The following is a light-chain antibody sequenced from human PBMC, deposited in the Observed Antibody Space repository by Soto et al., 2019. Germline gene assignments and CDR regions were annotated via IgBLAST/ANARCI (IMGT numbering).Light chain of an antibody. J-gene: IGKJ5*01. CDR1: QNIHTN. Sequence: EIVMTQSPATLSVSPGEGATLSCRAGQNIHTNLAWYQQKPGQAPRLLFYGASTRATGLPARFSGSGSGTEFTLTINSLQAEDCAVYYCQQYYNWPRTFGQGTRLEIK. V-gene: IGKV3-15*01. CDR3: QQYYNWPRT. CDR2: GAS.